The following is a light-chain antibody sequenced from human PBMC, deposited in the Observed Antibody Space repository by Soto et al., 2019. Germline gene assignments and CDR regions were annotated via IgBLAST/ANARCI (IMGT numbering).Light chain of an antibody. CDR1: QSVSSSY. CDR3: QQYGSSPPWT. J-gene: IGKJ1*01. CDR2: GAS. Sequence: EIVLTQSPATLSSFPGDRVTLSCRASQSVSSSYLAWYQQKPGQTPRLLIYGASSRATGIPDRFSGSVSGTGFTLTISRLEPEDFAVYYCQQYGSSPPWTFGQGTKVDIK. V-gene: IGKV3-20*01.